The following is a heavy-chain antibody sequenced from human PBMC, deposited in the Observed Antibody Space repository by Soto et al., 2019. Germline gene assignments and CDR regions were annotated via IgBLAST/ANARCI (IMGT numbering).Heavy chain of an antibody. CDR3: AKDSAYALLTFFDY. Sequence: EVQLAESGGGLVQPGRSLRLSCAASGFTFDDYAMHWVRQAPGKGLEWVSGISWNSGSIGYADSVKGRFTISRDNAKNSLYLQMNSLRAEDTALYYCAKDSAYALLTFFDYWGQGTLVTVSS. D-gene: IGHD3-16*01. CDR2: ISWNSGSI. CDR1: GFTFDDYA. J-gene: IGHJ4*02. V-gene: IGHV3-9*01.